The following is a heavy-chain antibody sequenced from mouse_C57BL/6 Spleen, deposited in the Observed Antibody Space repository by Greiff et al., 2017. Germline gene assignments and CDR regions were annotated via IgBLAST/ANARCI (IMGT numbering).Heavy chain of an antibody. CDR1: GYSITSGYY. D-gene: IGHD1-1*01. CDR2: ISYDGSN. J-gene: IGHJ1*03. CDR3: ASYYYGSTWYFDV. Sequence: VQLQQSGPGLVKPSQSLSLTCSVTGYSITSGYYWNWIRQFPGNKLEWMGYISYDGSNNYNPSLKNRISITRDTSKNQFFLKLNSVTTEDTATYYCASYYYGSTWYFDVWGTGTTVTVSS. V-gene: IGHV3-6*01.